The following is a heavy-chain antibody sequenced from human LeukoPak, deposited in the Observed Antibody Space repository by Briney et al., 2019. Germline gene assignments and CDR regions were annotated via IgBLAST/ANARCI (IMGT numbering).Heavy chain of an antibody. CDR3: ARERGSYHAVYYYCYYYMDV. V-gene: IGHV4-39*02. Sequence: PSETLSLTCTVSGGSISSSSYYWGWIRQPPGKGLEWIGSIYYSGSTYYSPSLKSRVTISVDTSKNQFSLKLSSVTAADTAVYYCARERGSYHAVYYYCYYYMDVWGKGTTVTVSS. CDR2: IYYSGST. J-gene: IGHJ6*03. CDR1: GGSISSSSYY. D-gene: IGHD1-26*01.